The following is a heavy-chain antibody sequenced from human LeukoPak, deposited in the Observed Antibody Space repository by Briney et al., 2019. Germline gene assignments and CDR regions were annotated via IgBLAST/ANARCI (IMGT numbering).Heavy chain of an antibody. Sequence: PSETLSLTCAVYGGSFSGYYWSWIRQPPGKGLEWIGEINHSGSTNYNPSLKSRVTISVDTSKNQFSLKLSSVAAADTAVYYCASGKWELLGDYYYYYYMDVWGKGTTVTVSS. CDR3: ASGKWELLGDYYYYYYMDV. CDR1: GGSFSGYY. CDR2: INHSGST. D-gene: IGHD1-26*01. J-gene: IGHJ6*03. V-gene: IGHV4-34*01.